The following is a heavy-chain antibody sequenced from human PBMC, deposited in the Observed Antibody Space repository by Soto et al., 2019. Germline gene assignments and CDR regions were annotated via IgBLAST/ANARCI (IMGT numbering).Heavy chain of an antibody. CDR1: GFTFSNYW. V-gene: IGHV3-7*01. CDR3: AIVRRDY. D-gene: IGHD3-10*01. Sequence: GGSLRLSCAASGFTFSNYWMTWVRQAPGKELEWVANIKQDGSEKYYVDSVKGRFTISRDNAKNSLYLQMNSLRAEDTAVYYCAIVRRDYWGQGTLVTVSS. CDR2: IKQDGSEK. J-gene: IGHJ4*02.